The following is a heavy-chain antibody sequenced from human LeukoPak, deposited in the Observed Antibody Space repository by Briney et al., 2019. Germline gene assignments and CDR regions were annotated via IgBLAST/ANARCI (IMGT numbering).Heavy chain of an antibody. J-gene: IGHJ4*02. V-gene: IGHV3-20*04. CDR3: AGDRGYETQGPNNN. CDR2: INWNGVRT. Sequence: GGSLRLSCAASGFTFDDYGMSWVRQAPGKGLEWVSGINWNGVRTGYADSVKGRFTISRDNAKNSLYLQMNSLRAADTALYYCAGDRGYETQGPNNNGGQGPLVTVSS. CDR1: GFTFDDYG. D-gene: IGHD5-12*01.